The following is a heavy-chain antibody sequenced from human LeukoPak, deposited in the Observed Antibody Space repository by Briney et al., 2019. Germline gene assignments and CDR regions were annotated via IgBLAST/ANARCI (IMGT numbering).Heavy chain of an antibody. CDR3: ARHLYGSVTYNVDY. CDR1: GYIFNTYW. CDR2: IDPSDSYT. D-gene: IGHD3-10*01. V-gene: IGHV5-10-1*01. J-gene: IGHJ4*02. Sequence: GESLKISCKGSGYIFNTYWITLVRQMPGKGLELMGTIDPSDSYTNYSPSFQGHVSISVDKSISAAYLASRSLKASAPAMYYCARHLYGSVTYNVDYWGQGTLVTVSS.